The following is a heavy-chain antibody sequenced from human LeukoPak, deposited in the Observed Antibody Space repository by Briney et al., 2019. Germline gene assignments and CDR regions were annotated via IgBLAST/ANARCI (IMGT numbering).Heavy chain of an antibody. V-gene: IGHV3-48*04. Sequence: GGSLRLSCAASGFTFSSYSMNWVRQAPGKGLEWVSYISSSSSTIYYADSVKGRFTISRDNAKNSLYLQMNSLRAEDTAVYYCARGSRSIDYWGQGTLVTVTS. CDR3: ARGSRSIDY. D-gene: IGHD1-26*01. CDR2: ISSSSSTI. CDR1: GFTFSSYS. J-gene: IGHJ4*02.